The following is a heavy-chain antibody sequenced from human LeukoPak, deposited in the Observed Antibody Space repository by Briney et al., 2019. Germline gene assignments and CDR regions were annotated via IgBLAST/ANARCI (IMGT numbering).Heavy chain of an antibody. V-gene: IGHV3-30*04. CDR3: ARGGVYSTSAVDY. CDR1: GFTFSSYA. CDR2: ISYDGNNK. J-gene: IGHJ4*02. D-gene: IGHD6-6*01. Sequence: PGGSLRLSCAASGFTFSSYAMHWVRQAPGKGLEWVAIISYDGNNKYYADSVKGRFTISRDSSKNTLYLQMNSLRAEDTAVYYCARGGVYSTSAVDYWGQGTLVTVSS.